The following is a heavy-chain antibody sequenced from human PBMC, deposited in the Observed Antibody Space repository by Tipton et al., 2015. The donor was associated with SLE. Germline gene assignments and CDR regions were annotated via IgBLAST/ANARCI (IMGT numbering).Heavy chain of an antibody. CDR3: ARDTVTPWGAFDI. J-gene: IGHJ3*02. D-gene: IGHD4-17*01. CDR1: GGSISSYY. Sequence: LRLSCTVSGGSISSYYWSWIRQPPGKGLEWIGYIYYSGSTNYNPSLKSRVTISVDTSKNQFSLKLSSVTAADTAVYYCARDTVTPWGAFDIWGQGTMVTVSS. V-gene: IGHV4-59*01. CDR2: IYYSGST.